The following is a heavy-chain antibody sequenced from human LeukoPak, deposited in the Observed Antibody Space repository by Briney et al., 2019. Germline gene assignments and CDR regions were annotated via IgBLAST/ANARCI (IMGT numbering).Heavy chain of an antibody. V-gene: IGHV1-2*02. CDR3: ARSNVLLWFGEQGMDV. D-gene: IGHD3-10*01. Sequence: GASVKVSCKASGYTLTGYYMHWVRQAPGQGLEWMGWINPNSGGTNYAQKFQGRVTMTRDTSISTAYMELSRLRSDDTAVYYCARSNVLLWFGEQGMDVWGKGTTVTVSS. J-gene: IGHJ6*04. CDR2: INPNSGGT. CDR1: GYTLTGYY.